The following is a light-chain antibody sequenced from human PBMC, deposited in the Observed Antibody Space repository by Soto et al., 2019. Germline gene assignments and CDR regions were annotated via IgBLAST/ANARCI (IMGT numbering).Light chain of an antibody. J-gene: IGKJ1*01. CDR3: KQYNSYSPPT. CDR1: QSISRW. V-gene: IGKV1-5*01. CDR2: GVF. Sequence: DIQMTQSPFTLSASVGDRVTITCRASQSISRWLAWYQQKPGKAPSLLIYGVFSLQSGVPSRFGGSGSGTEYTLTISSLQPNDFATYYCKQYNSYSPPTFGQGTKVEIK.